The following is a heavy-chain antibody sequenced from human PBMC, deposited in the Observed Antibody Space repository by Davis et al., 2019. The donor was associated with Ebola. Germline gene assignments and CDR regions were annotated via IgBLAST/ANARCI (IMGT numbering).Heavy chain of an antibody. CDR1: EFSFSNYA. CDR2: IGGSGRYT. V-gene: IGHV3-23*01. CDR3: VKDGLRFLDWGNYPFDV. D-gene: IGHD3/OR15-3a*01. Sequence: GGSLRLSCAASEFSFSNYALTWVRQAPGKGLEWVSTIGGSGRYTYYDDSVKGRFTISRDNSKNMVYLQMNILRAEDTAVYYCVKDGLRFLDWGNYPFDVWGQGTVVTVSS. J-gene: IGHJ3*01.